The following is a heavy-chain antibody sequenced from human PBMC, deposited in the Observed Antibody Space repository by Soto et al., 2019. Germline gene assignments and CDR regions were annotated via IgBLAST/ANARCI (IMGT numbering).Heavy chain of an antibody. CDR3: ASNYDSSGYLTPDAFDI. V-gene: IGHV1-46*01. CDR1: GYTSTSYY. D-gene: IGHD3-22*01. Sequence: ASVKVSCKASGYTSTSYYMHWVRQAPGQGLEWMGIINPSGGSTSYAQKFQGRVTMTRDTSTSTVYMELSSLRSEDTAVYYCASNYDSSGYLTPDAFDIWGQGTMVTVSS. J-gene: IGHJ3*02. CDR2: INPSGGST.